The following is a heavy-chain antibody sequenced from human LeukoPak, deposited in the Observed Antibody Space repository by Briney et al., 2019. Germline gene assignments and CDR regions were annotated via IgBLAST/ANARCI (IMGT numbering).Heavy chain of an antibody. CDR1: GFTFSSYS. CDR2: ISSSSSYI. CDR3: ARKNNWNFDY. V-gene: IGHV3-21*01. D-gene: IGHD1-20*01. Sequence: GGSLRLSCAASGFTFSSYSMSWVRQAPGKGLEWVSSISSSSSYIYYADSVKGRFTISRDNAKNSLYLQMNSLRAEDTAVYYCARKNNWNFDYWGQGTLVTVSS. J-gene: IGHJ4*02.